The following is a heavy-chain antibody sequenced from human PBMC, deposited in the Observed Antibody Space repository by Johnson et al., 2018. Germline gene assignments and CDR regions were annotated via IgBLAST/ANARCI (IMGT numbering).Heavy chain of an antibody. CDR2: ISYDGSNK. V-gene: IGHV3-30*18. J-gene: IGHJ4*02. CDR1: GFTFSNYA. Sequence: QLVQSGGGVVQPGRSLRXSCAASGFTFSNYAMYWVRQAPGKGLEGVAVISYDGSNKYYADSVKGRFTVSRDNSKNTVHLQMNSLRTEDTAMYYCAKESADQKSVGVPAAIWGLDYWGQGTLVTVSS. D-gene: IGHD2-2*01. CDR3: AKESADQKSVGVPAAIWGLDY.